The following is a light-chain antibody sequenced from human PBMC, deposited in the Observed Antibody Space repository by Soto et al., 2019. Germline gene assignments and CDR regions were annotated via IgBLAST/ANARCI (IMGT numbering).Light chain of an antibody. V-gene: IGLV2-14*01. CDR2: AVS. Sequence: VLTQPASVSGSPGQSITISCTGTSSDVGLYDYVSWYQQHPGKAPQLMIYAVSNRPSGVSNRFSASKSGNTASLFISGLQAEDEADYYCSPYTSDSSYVFGSGTKVTVL. CDR3: SPYTSDSSYV. CDR1: SSDVGLYDY. J-gene: IGLJ1*01.